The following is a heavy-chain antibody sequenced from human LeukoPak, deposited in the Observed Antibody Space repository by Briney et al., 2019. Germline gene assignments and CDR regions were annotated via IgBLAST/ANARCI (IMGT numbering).Heavy chain of an antibody. CDR1: GFTFSSYA. V-gene: IGHV3-30-3*01. CDR3: ARDHYDSSGYPNLRFDY. J-gene: IGHJ4*02. Sequence: SGGSLRLSCAASGFTFSSYAMHWVRQAPGKGLEWVAVISYDGSNKYYADSVKGRLTISRDNSKNTLYLQMNSLRAEVTAVYYCARDHYDSSGYPNLRFDYWGQGTLVTVSS. D-gene: IGHD3-22*01. CDR2: ISYDGSNK.